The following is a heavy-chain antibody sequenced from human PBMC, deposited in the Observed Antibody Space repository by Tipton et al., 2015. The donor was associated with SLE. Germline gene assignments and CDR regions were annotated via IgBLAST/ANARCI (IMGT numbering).Heavy chain of an antibody. V-gene: IGHV1-18*04. CDR3: ARDRSRSGSDVFDY. Sequence: QLVQSGAEVKKPGASVKVSCKASGYTFRGYYIHWVRQAPGQGLEWMGWISPYNGNMKYAQKFQGRVTMTTDTSTSTAYMEVRSLRSDDTTVYYCARDRSRSGSDVFDYWGHGSLVTVSS. D-gene: IGHD6-19*01. CDR2: ISPYNGNM. J-gene: IGHJ4*01. CDR1: GYTFRGYY.